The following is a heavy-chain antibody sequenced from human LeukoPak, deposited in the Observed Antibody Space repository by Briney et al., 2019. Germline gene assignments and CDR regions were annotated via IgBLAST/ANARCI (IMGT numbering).Heavy chain of an antibody. CDR2: IYPGDSDT. V-gene: IGHV5-51*01. D-gene: IGHD2-21*02. CDR3: ARPRGPASCGGDCYSFDY. Sequence: GESLKISCKGSGYSFTSYWIGWVLQMPGKGLEWMGIIYPGDSDTRYSPSFQGQVTISADKSISTAYLQWSSLKASDTAMYYCARPRGPASCGGDCYSFDYWGQGTLVTVSS. J-gene: IGHJ4*02. CDR1: GYSFTSYW.